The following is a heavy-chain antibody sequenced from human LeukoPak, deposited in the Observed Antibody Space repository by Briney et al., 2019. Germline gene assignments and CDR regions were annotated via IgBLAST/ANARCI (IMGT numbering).Heavy chain of an antibody. J-gene: IGHJ4*02. Sequence: SETLSLTCTVSGGSISFYYWSWIRQPPGKGLEWIGFMYNSGSTNYNPSLKSRVTISVDTSKNQFSLKLSSVTAADTAVYYCARDLPMDYDFWSGYYFWGQGTLVTVSS. CDR2: MYNSGST. CDR1: GGSISFYY. CDR3: ARDLPMDYDFWSGYYF. D-gene: IGHD3-3*01. V-gene: IGHV4-59*12.